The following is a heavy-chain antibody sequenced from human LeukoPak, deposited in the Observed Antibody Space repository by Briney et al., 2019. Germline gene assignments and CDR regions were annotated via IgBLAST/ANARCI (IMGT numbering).Heavy chain of an antibody. CDR3: EKDLYSFGPFDY. V-gene: IGHV3-23*01. CDR2: ISGSGGST. J-gene: IGHJ4*02. Sequence: GGSLRLSCAASGFTFSSYAMSWVRQAPGKGLEWVSGISGSGGSTYYADSVKGRFTISRDNSKNTLYLQMNSLRTEDTAVYYCEKDLYSFGPFDYWGQGTLVTVSS. CDR1: GFTFSSYA. D-gene: IGHD5-18*01.